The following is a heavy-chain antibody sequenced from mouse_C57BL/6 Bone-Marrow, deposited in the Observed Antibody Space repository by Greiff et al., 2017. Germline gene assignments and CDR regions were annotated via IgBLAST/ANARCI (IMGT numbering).Heavy chain of an antibody. CDR2: IVPEIGET. CDR1: GFIIKDAY. CDR3: SSFDGNYFDF. Sequence: EVKLVESVAELVWPGASVTLSCTAPGFIIKDAYIHSVKQRPVQGLEWIGWIVPEIGETEYASKFQGKATITSDTSSNTAYLQLSSLTSEDTAVYYCSSFDGNYFDFWGQGTPLTVAS. J-gene: IGHJ2*01. D-gene: IGHD2-3*01. V-gene: IGHV14-4*01.